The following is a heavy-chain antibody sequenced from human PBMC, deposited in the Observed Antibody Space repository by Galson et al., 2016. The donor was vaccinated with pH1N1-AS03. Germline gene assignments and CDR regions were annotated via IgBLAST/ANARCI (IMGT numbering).Heavy chain of an antibody. D-gene: IGHD3-16*01. Sequence: SLRLSCAASGFTFSSYAIHWVRQAPGKGLEWVANINQDENEKYCVDSVKGRFTISRDNAKNSLYLEMNSLRAEDTAVYYCTRDRVVVGEGWYYGMDAWGQGTTVTVSS. CDR1: GFTFSSYA. CDR2: INQDENEK. CDR3: TRDRVVVGEGWYYGMDA. V-gene: IGHV3-7*03. J-gene: IGHJ6*02.